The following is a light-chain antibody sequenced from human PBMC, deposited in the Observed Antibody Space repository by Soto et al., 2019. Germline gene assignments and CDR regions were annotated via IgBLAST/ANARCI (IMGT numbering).Light chain of an antibody. CDR3: AVWDDSLNGLI. V-gene: IGLV1-44*01. CDR1: SSNIGPNT. Sequence: SVLTQPPSASGTPGQRVTISCSGSSSNIGPNTVNWYQQVPGTAPKVLIYSSNQRPSGVPDRFSGSKSGTSASLAISGLQSEDEADYYCAVWDDSLNGLIFGGGTKVTVL. CDR2: SSN. J-gene: IGLJ2*01.